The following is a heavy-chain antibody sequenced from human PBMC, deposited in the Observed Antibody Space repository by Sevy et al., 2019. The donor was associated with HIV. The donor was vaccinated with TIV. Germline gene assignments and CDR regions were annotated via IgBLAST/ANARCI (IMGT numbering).Heavy chain of an antibody. D-gene: IGHD1-1*01. V-gene: IGHV3-30*04. CDR1: GFTLSTYD. J-gene: IGHJ4*02. CDR2: ISHDERTK. Sequence: GGSLRLSCAASGFTLSTYDMHWLRQAPGKGLEWVAVISHDERTKYYADSVKGRFTISRDNSKNTLYLQMDSLRPEDTTIYYCARDPGNSGNYWGQGALVTVSS. CDR3: ARDPGNSGNY.